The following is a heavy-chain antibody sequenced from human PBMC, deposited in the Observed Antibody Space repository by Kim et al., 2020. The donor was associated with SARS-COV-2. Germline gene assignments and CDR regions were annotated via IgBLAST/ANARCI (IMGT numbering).Heavy chain of an antibody. CDR3: AREGYYADWFDP. Sequence: ASVKVSCKASGYTFTSYDINWVRQATGQGLEWMGWMNPNSGNTGYAQKFQGRVTMTRNTSISTAYMELSSLRSEDTAVYYCAREGYYADWFDPWGQGTLVTVSS. V-gene: IGHV1-8*01. CDR2: MNPNSGNT. D-gene: IGHD3-22*01. J-gene: IGHJ5*02. CDR1: GYTFTSYD.